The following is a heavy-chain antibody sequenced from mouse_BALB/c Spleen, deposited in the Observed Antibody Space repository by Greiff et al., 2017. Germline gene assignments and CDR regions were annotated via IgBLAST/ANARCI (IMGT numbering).Heavy chain of an antibody. V-gene: IGHV2-9*02. CDR3: ARWGERYDEFAY. CDR2: ICAGRST. D-gene: IGHD2-14*01. Sequence: VKLVESGPGLVAPSQSLSITCTVSGFSLTSYGVHWVRQPPGKGLEWLGVICAGRSTNYNSALMARLSISKDNTKSQVFLKMNSLQTDDTAMYYCARWGERYDEFAYWGQGTMVTVSA. J-gene: IGHJ3*01. CDR1: GFSLTSYG.